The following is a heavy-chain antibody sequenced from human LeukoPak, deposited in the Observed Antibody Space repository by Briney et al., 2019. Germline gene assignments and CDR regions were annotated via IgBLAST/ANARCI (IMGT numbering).Heavy chain of an antibody. CDR2: ISSSGSTI. CDR1: GFTFSSYE. D-gene: IGHD1-1*01. Sequence: GGSLRLSCAASGFTFSSYEMNWVRQAPGKGLEWVSYISSSGSTIYYADSVKGRFTISRDNAKNSLYLQMNSLRAEDTAVYYLARPENLVVVGIDHLGQGTLVTVSS. V-gene: IGHV3-48*03. J-gene: IGHJ4*02. CDR3: ARPENLVVVGIDH.